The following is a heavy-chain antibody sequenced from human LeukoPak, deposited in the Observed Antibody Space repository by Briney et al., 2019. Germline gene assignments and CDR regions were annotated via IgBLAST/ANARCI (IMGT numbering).Heavy chain of an antibody. J-gene: IGHJ4*02. D-gene: IGHD6-13*01. CDR3: ARRLAADTFDY. CDR2: IYYSGST. V-gene: IGHV4-39*01. Sequence: SEXLSLICTVSGGSISSNSFNWGWLRQPPGKGLEWIGTIYYSGSTYYNPSLKSRVAISLYTSKNQFSLQLSSVTAADTAVYYCARRLAADTFDYWGQGTLVTVSS. CDR1: GGSISSNSFN.